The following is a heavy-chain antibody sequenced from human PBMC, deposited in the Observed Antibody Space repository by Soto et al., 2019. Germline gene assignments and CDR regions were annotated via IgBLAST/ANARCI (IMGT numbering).Heavy chain of an antibody. CDR2: INDYNGNT. D-gene: IGHD3-16*01. Sequence: QVQLVQSGAEVKKPGASVKVSCKASGYTFTSYGISWVRQAPGQGLEWMGWINDYNGNTNNAQKLQGRVTMTTDTPPSTAYMDLRSLRSDDTAVYYCARDAGVSGELYYWGQGTLVTVSS. V-gene: IGHV1-18*01. CDR3: ARDAGVSGELYY. J-gene: IGHJ4*02. CDR1: GYTFTSYG.